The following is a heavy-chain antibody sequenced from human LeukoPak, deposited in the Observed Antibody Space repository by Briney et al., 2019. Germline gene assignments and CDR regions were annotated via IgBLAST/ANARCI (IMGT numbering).Heavy chain of an antibody. CDR1: GFTFSSYA. Sequence: GGSLRLSCAASGFTFSSYAMSWVRQAPGKGREWVSAISSSGGYTYNADSVKGRFSISRDNSKNTLYLQMNSLRADDTAVYYCAKGGTYSSGPFDYWGQGTLVTVSS. J-gene: IGHJ4*02. V-gene: IGHV3-23*01. D-gene: IGHD6-19*01. CDR2: ISSSGGYT. CDR3: AKGGTYSSGPFDY.